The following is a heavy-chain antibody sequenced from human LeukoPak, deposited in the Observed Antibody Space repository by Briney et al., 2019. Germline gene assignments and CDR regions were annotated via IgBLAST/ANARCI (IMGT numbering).Heavy chain of an antibody. CDR3: ARDTGLTKGIAAAGTMNWFDP. V-gene: IGHV4-38-2*02. Sequence: SETLSLTCTVSGYSISSGYYWGWIRQPPGKGLEWIGSIYHSGSTYYNPSLKSRVTISVDTSKNQFSLKLSSVTAADTAVYYCARDTGLTKGIAAAGTMNWFDPWGQGTLVTVSS. CDR1: GYSISSGYY. D-gene: IGHD6-13*01. CDR2: IYHSGST. J-gene: IGHJ5*02.